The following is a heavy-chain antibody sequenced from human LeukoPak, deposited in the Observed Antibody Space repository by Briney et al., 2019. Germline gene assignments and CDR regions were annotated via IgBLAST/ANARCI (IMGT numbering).Heavy chain of an antibody. CDR3: ARGCSSTSCYDAFDI. J-gene: IGHJ3*02. CDR1: GGSISSGGYS. CDR2: IYYSGST. D-gene: IGHD2-2*01. Sequence: PSETLSLTCTVSGGSISSGGYSWSWIRQHPGKGLEWIGYIYYSGSTYYNPSLKCRGTISVDTSKHQFPLKLSSVTAADTAVYYCARGCSSTSCYDAFDIWGQGTMVTVSS. V-gene: IGHV4-31*03.